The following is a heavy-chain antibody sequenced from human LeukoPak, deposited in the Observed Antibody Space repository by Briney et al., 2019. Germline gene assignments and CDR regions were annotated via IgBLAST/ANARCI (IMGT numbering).Heavy chain of an antibody. J-gene: IGHJ5*02. CDR1: GGSFSGYY. Sequence: PSETLSLTCAVYGGSFSGYYWSWIRQPPGKGLEWIGEINHSGSTNYNPSLKSRVTISVDTSKNQFSLKLSSVTAADTAVYYCASQVGGRWFDPWGQGTLVTVSS. CDR2: INHSGST. V-gene: IGHV4-34*01. D-gene: IGHD2-15*01. CDR3: ASQVGGRWFDP.